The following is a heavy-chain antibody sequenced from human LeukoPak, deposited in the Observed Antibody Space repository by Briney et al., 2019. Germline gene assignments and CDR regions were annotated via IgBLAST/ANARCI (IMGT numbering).Heavy chain of an antibody. D-gene: IGHD3-9*01. J-gene: IGHJ4*02. CDR3: AKWGDYDVLTGYYVSDY. CDR2: ITGSGGNT. Sequence: QPGASLRLSCAASGFTFSNYAMSWVRQAPGKGLEWVSAITGSGGNTYYADSVKGRSTISRDNSKNTVFLQMNSLRAEDTAVYYCAKWGDYDVLTGYYVSDYWGQGTLVTVSS. CDR1: GFTFSNYA. V-gene: IGHV3-23*01.